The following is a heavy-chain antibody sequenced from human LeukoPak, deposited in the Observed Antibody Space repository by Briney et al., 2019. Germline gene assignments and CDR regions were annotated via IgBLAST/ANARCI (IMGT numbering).Heavy chain of an antibody. J-gene: IGHJ4*02. CDR3: ASVRGYSYYFDY. CDR2: IYYSGST. CDR1: GGSISSYY. D-gene: IGHD5-18*01. V-gene: IGHV4-59*01. Sequence: SETLSHTCTVSGGSISSYYWSWIRQPPGKGLEWIGYIYYSGSTNYNPSLKSRVTISVDTSKNQFSLKLSSVTAADTAVYYCASVRGYSYYFDYWGQGTLVTVSS.